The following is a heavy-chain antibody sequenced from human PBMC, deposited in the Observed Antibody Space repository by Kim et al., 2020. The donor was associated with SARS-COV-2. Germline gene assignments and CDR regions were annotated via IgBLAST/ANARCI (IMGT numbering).Heavy chain of an antibody. V-gene: IGHV3-21*04. CDR1: GFPFGSYT. Sequence: GGSLRLSCAASGFPFGSYTMAWVRQAPGRGLEWVSTISSSSSYIYYSDSLRGRFTVSRDNAQNSLHLQMHSLRVDDTAVYYCARGLVGPTAGDFAYWGQGVMVTVSS. CDR2: ISSSSSYI. D-gene: IGHD1-26*01. J-gene: IGHJ4*02. CDR3: ARGLVGPTAGDFAY.